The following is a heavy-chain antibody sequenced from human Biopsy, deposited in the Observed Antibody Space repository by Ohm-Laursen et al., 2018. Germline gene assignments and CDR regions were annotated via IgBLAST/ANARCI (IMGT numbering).Heavy chain of an antibody. CDR2: INPLGGTP. Sequence: SDTASRTPAGASFTTYYINWARLAPGQWLEWIGFINPLGGTPSYAEKFQGRDSLTRDTTTGTVYLELNSLIYEDTALYYCARDETGSSVFGPYYYGMDVWGQGTRVTVSS. V-gene: IGHV1-46*01. CDR3: ARDETGSSVFGPYYYGMDV. D-gene: IGHD3-9*01. J-gene: IGHJ6*02. CDR1: GASFTTYY.